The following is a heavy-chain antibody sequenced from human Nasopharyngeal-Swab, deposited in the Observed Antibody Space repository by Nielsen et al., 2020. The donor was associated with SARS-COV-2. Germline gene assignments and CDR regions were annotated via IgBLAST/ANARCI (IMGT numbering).Heavy chain of an antibody. D-gene: IGHD6-13*01. CDR2: INHSGST. J-gene: IGHJ5*02. CDR3: ARGRYSSSWYILYHWFDP. CDR1: GGSFSGYY. V-gene: IGHV4-34*01. Sequence: SETLSLTCAVYGGSFSGYYWSWIRQPSGKGLEWIGEINHSGSTNYHPSPKSRVTISVDTSKNQFSLKLSSVTAADTAVYSCARGRYSSSWYILYHWFDPWGQGTLSTDAS.